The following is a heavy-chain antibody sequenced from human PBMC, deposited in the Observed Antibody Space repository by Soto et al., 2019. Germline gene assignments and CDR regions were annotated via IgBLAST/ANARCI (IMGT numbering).Heavy chain of an antibody. CDR1: GYSFAGYW. CDR3: SKFKYSTSVRYLQH. V-gene: IGHV5-10-1*04. Sequence: PGESLKISCKGSGYSFAGYWITWVRQKPGKGLEWMGRIDPSDSQTYYSPSFQGQVPISADKSIGTAYLQWTSLKASDTAIDYCSKFKYSTSVRYLQHWGQGTPVTVSS. J-gene: IGHJ1*01. CDR2: IDPSDSQT. D-gene: IGHD6-6*01.